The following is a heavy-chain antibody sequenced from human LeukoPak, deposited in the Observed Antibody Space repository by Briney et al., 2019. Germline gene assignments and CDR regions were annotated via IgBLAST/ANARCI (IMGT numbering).Heavy chain of an antibody. D-gene: IGHD1-26*01. V-gene: IGHV3-30*18. Sequence: GGSLRLACETSGFTFGSYAMHWVRQAPGKGPEWVAVVSYDGSNKYYADSVKDRFTISRDNSKNTLYLQIHSLRAEDTAVYYCVKIVDSGSLHRWGQGTLVTVSS. CDR2: VSYDGSNK. J-gene: IGHJ4*02. CDR3: VKIVDSGSLHR. CDR1: GFTFGSYA.